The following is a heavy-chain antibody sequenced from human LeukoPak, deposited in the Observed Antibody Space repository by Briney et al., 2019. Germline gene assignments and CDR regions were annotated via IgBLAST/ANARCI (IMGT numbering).Heavy chain of an antibody. CDR1: GFTFSSHA. D-gene: IGHD2-21*01. V-gene: IGHV3-33*08. J-gene: IGHJ4*02. CDR3: ARDLSAAYDF. CDR2: LVYDGII. Sequence: PGGSLRLSCATSGFTFSSHAMHWVRQAPGKGLEWVARLVYDGIINYGDFAKGRFTISRDNSKSALYLEMNSLRVEDSGIYYCARDLSAAYDFWGQGVVVTVSS.